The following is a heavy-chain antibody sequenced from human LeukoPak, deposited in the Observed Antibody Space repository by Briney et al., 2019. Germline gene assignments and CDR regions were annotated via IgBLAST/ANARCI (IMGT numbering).Heavy chain of an antibody. CDR3: AKVSTWRYGMDV. CDR2: ISGSGDST. Sequence: PGGSLRLSCAASGFTFSSYAMSWVRQAPGKGLEWVSKISGSGDSTYYANSVKGRFTISRDNSKNTLYLQMHSLRAEDTAVYYCAKVSTWRYGMDVWGQGTTVTVSS. J-gene: IGHJ6*02. CDR1: GFTFSSYA. V-gene: IGHV3-23*01. D-gene: IGHD5-12*01.